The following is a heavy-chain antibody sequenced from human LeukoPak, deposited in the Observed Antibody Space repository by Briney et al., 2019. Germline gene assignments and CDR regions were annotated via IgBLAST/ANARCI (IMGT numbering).Heavy chain of an antibody. J-gene: IGHJ3*02. V-gene: IGHV3-48*01. CDR3: GKTYDFGGGPPGDGFHN. D-gene: IGHD3/OR15-3a*01. CDR1: GFTFTIFG. Sequence: WGSLRLSCAASGFTFTIFGLNWVRQAPGKGPEWVSYIDARSGITYYADSVQGRFTISRDDARESVFLQMDGLRVDDTAVYYCGKTYDFGGGPPGDGFHNWGPGTWVIVSA. CDR2: IDARSGIT.